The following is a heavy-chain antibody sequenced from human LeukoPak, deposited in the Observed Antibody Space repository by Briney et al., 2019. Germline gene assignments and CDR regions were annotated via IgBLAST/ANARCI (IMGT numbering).Heavy chain of an antibody. CDR2: IYGSGNT. Sequence: SETLSLTCTVSGASISSWYWSWIRQPPGKGLEWIGYIYGSGNTNYNPSLKSRVTMSIDTSKNQFSLMLTSVTAADTAVYYCAARTTTVTRDAFDIWGQGTMVTVSS. CDR3: AARTTTVTRDAFDI. J-gene: IGHJ3*02. CDR1: GASISSWY. D-gene: IGHD4-17*01. V-gene: IGHV4-59*01.